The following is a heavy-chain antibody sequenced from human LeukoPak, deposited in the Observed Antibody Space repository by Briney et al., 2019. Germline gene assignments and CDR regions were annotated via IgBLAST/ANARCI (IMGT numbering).Heavy chain of an antibody. V-gene: IGHV1-2*06. CDR2: INPNSGGT. D-gene: IGHD6-13*01. Sequence: GASVKVSCKASGYTFTGYYMHWVRQAPGQGLEWMGRINPNSGGTNYAQKFQGRVTMTRDTSISTAYMELSSLRSEDTAVYYCATRQQLAHFDYWGQGTLVTVSS. CDR3: ATRQQLAHFDY. CDR1: GYTFTGYY. J-gene: IGHJ4*02.